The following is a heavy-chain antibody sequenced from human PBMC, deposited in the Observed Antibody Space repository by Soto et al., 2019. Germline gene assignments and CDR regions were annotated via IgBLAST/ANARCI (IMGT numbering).Heavy chain of an antibody. V-gene: IGHV1-18*01. CDR3: ATYYCGSGSQDYYGMDV. D-gene: IGHD3-10*01. Sequence: QVQLVQSGAEVKKPGASVKVSCKASGYTFTSYGISWVRQAPGQGLEWMGWISAYNGNTNYAQKLQGRVTMTTDTSTSTAYLELRSLRSDDTAVYYCATYYCGSGSQDYYGMDVWGQGTTVTVSS. J-gene: IGHJ6*02. CDR2: ISAYNGNT. CDR1: GYTFTSYG.